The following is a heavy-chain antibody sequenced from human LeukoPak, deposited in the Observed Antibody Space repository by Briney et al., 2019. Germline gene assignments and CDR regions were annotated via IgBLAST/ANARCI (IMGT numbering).Heavy chain of an antibody. CDR1: GFTFSSYW. J-gene: IGHJ4*02. V-gene: IGHV3-21*01. D-gene: IGHD3-3*01. CDR3: ASFGLNYDFWSGYPDY. Sequence: GGSLRLSCAASGFTFSSYWMSWVRQAPGKGLEWVSSISSSSSYIYYADSVKGRFTISRDNAKNSLYLQMNSLRAEDTAVYYCASFGLNYDFWSGYPDYWGQGTLVTVSS. CDR2: ISSSSSYI.